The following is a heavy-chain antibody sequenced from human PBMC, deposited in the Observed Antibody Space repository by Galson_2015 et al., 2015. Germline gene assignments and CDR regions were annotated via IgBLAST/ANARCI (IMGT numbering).Heavy chain of an antibody. CDR2: ISSSSYI. CDR3: AREIAVAGSFDY. CDR1: GFTFSSYS. V-gene: IGHV3-21*01. D-gene: IGHD6-19*01. Sequence: SLRLSCAASGFTFSSYSMNWVRQAPGKGLEWVSSISSSSYIYYADSVKGRFTISRDNAKNSLYLQMNSLRAEDTAVYYCAREIAVAGSFDYWGQGTLVTVSS. J-gene: IGHJ4*02.